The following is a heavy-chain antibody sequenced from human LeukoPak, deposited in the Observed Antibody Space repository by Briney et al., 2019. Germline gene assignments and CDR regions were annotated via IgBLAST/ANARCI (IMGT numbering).Heavy chain of an antibody. Sequence: PSETLSLTCAVYGGSFSDSYWSWIHQPPGKGLEWIGEINHGGSTKFNPSLKSRVTISLDTSRNQFSLKVNSVTAADTAVYYCARTYSRFYYFYMDVWGKGTSVTISS. J-gene: IGHJ6*03. V-gene: IGHV4-34*01. CDR3: ARTYSRFYYFYMDV. CDR2: INHGGST. D-gene: IGHD6-13*01. CDR1: GGSFSDSY.